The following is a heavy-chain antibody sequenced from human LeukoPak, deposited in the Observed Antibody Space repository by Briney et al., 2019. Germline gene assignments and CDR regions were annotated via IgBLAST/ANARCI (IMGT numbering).Heavy chain of an antibody. J-gene: IGHJ4*02. Sequence: PGGSLRLSCAASGFTFSSYWMSWVRQAPGKGLEWVSTISGSGGSTYSADSVKGRFTISRDNSKNTLYLQMNSLRAEDTAVYYCATNRYSGTYFFDYWGQGTLVTVSS. D-gene: IGHD1-26*01. CDR3: ATNRYSGTYFFDY. CDR2: ISGSGGST. CDR1: GFTFSSYW. V-gene: IGHV3-23*01.